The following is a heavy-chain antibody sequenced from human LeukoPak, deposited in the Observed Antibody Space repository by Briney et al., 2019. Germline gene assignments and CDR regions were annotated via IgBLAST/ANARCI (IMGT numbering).Heavy chain of an antibody. CDR3: ARLYGNYQNYFDY. V-gene: IGHV4-34*01. J-gene: IGHJ4*02. CDR1: GGSLSDYY. Sequence: SETLSLTCAVYGGSLSDYYWSWIRQSPGKGLEWIGEISHRGRTYYNPSLKSRVTISVDTSKNQFSLKLRSVTAADTAVYYCARLYGNYQNYFDYWGQGTLVTVSS. CDR2: ISHRGRT. D-gene: IGHD1-7*01.